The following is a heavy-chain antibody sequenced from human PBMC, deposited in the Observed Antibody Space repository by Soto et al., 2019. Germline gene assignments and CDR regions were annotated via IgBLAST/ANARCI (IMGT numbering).Heavy chain of an antibody. D-gene: IGHD3-22*01. CDR2: ISYDGSNK. CDR1: GFTLSSYG. Sequence: QVQLVESGGGVVQPGRSLRLSCAASGFTLSSYGMHWVRQAPGKGLEWVAVISYDGSNKYYADSVKGRFTRSSDNSKNQLYVQLNSLRAEDTAVYYCAKDDSLHYYMDVWGKGTTVTVSS. CDR3: AKDDSLHYYMDV. J-gene: IGHJ6*03. V-gene: IGHV3-30*18.